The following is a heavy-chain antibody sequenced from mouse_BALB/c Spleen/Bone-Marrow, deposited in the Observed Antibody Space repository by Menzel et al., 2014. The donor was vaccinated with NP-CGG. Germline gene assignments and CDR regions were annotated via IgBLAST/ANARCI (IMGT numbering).Heavy chain of an antibody. CDR1: GYTFSSYW. D-gene: IGHD2-4*01. CDR3: ARYDYGVYFDY. V-gene: IGHV1-9*01. Sequence: QVQLQQSGPELMKPGASVKISCKATGYTFSSYWIEWVKQRPGHGLEWIGEILPGSGNTHYNEKFKGKATFTADTSSNTAYMQLSSLTSEDTAVYYCARYDYGVYFDYWGQGTTLTVSS. J-gene: IGHJ2*01. CDR2: ILPGSGNT.